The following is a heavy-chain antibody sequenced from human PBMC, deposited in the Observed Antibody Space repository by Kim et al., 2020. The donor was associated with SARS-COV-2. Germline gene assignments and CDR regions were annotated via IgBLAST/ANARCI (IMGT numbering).Heavy chain of an antibody. CDR3: ARDPGYSRP. Sequence: ASVKVSCKASGYTFTDSYMHWVRQAPGQGLEWMGRINPNSGATNYAQRFQGRVTVTRDTSITTTYMELSRLKSDDTAVYYCARDPGYSRPWGQGTLVTVSS. V-gene: IGHV1-2*06. CDR1: GYTFTDSY. D-gene: IGHD2-15*01. CDR2: INPNSGAT. J-gene: IGHJ5*02.